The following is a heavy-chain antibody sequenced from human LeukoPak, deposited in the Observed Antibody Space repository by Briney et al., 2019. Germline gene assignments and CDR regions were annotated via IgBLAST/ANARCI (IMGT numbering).Heavy chain of an antibody. CDR2: ISYDGSNK. Sequence: GGYLRLSCAASGFTFRNYAMQWVRQAPGKGLEWVAVISYDGSNKYYADSVKGRFTISRDNSKNTLYLQMNSLRAEDTAVYYCARNDYGDHYFDYWGQGTLVTVSS. D-gene: IGHD4-17*01. V-gene: IGHV3-30-3*01. CDR1: GFTFRNYA. CDR3: ARNDYGDHYFDY. J-gene: IGHJ4*02.